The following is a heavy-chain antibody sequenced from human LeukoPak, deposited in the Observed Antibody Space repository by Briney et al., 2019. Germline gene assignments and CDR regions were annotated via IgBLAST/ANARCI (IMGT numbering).Heavy chain of an antibody. CDR1: IDSFSNYH. D-gene: IGHD1-26*01. J-gene: IGHJ5*02. CDR3: ARGQGATVPQVGKNWFDP. V-gene: IGHV4-34*01. CDR2: VNESGGT. Sequence: SSETLSLTCAVYIDSFSNYHWNWIRQTPAKGMEWIGEVNESGGTNISLSLRSRVILSVDTSKNQFSLKLISVTVADTAIYYCARGQGATVPQVGKNWFDPWGQGTRVTVSS.